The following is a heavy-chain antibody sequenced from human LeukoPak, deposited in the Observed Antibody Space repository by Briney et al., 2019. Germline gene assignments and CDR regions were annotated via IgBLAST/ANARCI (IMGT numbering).Heavy chain of an antibody. CDR3: ARGASGNYHYFDY. Sequence: SETLSLTCSVTGGSLSSYYWSWIRQPAGKGLEWIGRIYTSGSTDYNPSLKSRVTLSVDTSKNQFSLKLSSVTAADTAVYYCARGASGNYHYFDYWGQGTLVTVSS. CDR2: IYTSGST. CDR1: GGSLSSYY. D-gene: IGHD1-26*01. V-gene: IGHV4-4*07. J-gene: IGHJ4*02.